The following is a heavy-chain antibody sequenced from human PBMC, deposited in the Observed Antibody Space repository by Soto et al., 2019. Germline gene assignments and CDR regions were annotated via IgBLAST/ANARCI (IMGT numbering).Heavy chain of an antibody. Sequence: GGSLRLSCAASGFTFSSYAMSWVRQAPGKGLEWVSAISGSGGSTYYADSVKGRFTISRDNSKNTLYLQMNSLRAEDTAVYYCAKDLSLYSSSWCFDYWGQGTLVTVYS. D-gene: IGHD6-13*01. CDR3: AKDLSLYSSSWCFDY. CDR2: ISGSGGST. J-gene: IGHJ4*02. V-gene: IGHV3-23*01. CDR1: GFTFSSYA.